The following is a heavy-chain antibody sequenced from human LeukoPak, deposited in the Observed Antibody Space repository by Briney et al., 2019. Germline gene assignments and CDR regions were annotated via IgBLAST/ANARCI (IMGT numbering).Heavy chain of an antibody. CDR3: ARDHNWIVATVGGAY. CDR1: GYTFTSYG. J-gene: IGHJ4*02. D-gene: IGHD5-12*01. Sequence: ASVKVSCKASGYTFTSYGISWVRQAPGQGLEWMGWISAYNGNTNYAQKLQGRVTMTTDTSTSTAYMELRSLRSDDTAVYYCARDHNWIVATVGGAYWGQGTLVTVSS. V-gene: IGHV1-18*01. CDR2: ISAYNGNT.